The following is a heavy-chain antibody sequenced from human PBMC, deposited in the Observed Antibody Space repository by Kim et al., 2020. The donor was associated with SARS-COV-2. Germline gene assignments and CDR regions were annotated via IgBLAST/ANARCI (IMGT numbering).Heavy chain of an antibody. CDR1: GGTFSSYT. V-gene: IGHV1-69*02. D-gene: IGHD3-10*01. CDR2: IIPILGIA. Sequence: SVKVSCKASGGTFSSYTISWVRQAPGQGLEWMGRIIPILGIANYAQKFQGRVTITADKSTSTAYMELSSLRSEDTAVYYCARRGEGTGSYYGMDVWGQGTTVTVSS. J-gene: IGHJ6*02. CDR3: ARRGEGTGSYYGMDV.